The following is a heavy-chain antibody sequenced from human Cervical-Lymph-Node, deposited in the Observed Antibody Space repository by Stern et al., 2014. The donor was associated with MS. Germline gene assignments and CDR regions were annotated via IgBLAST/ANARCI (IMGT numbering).Heavy chain of an antibody. CDR2: IKQVATEK. J-gene: IGHJ6*02. CDR1: GFTFNRFW. V-gene: IGHV3-7*01. CDR3: ARDEGQLYQYYYGMDV. D-gene: IGHD1-1*01. Sequence: VQLVESGGGLVQPGGSLRLSCVASGFTFNRFWMNWVRQAPGKGLEWVASIKQVATEKYYVDSVKGLFTISRDNAKNVVYLQMNGLRAEDTAVYFCARDEGQLYQYYYGMDVWGQGTTVTVSS.